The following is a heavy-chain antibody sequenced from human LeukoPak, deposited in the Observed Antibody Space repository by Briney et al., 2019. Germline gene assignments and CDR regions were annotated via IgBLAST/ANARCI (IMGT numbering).Heavy chain of an antibody. J-gene: IGHJ4*02. Sequence: PGACLRFSCAASGFTFSSYAMSWVRQAPGKGLEWVSAISGSGGSTYYADSVKGRFTISRDNSKNTLYLQMNSLRAEDTAVYYCAKDEPDLGAHRLQAPFDYWGQGTLVTVSS. CDR2: ISGSGGST. V-gene: IGHV3-23*01. CDR3: AKDEPDLGAHRLQAPFDY. D-gene: IGHD3-16*01. CDR1: GFTFSSYA.